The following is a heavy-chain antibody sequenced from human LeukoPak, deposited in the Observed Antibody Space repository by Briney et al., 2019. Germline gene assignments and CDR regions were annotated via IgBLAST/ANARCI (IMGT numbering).Heavy chain of an antibody. CDR3: TSPQADSGATYFRH. J-gene: IGHJ1*01. CDR1: GFTFSGST. D-gene: IGHD6-19*01. Sequence: GGSLKLSCAASGFTFSGSTMHWVRQASGKGLEWIGRIRSKANSYATAYAASVKGRFTISRDDAMNTAYLQMDSLKTEDTAVYYCTSPQADSGATYFRHWGQGTLVTVSS. CDR2: IRSKANSYAT. V-gene: IGHV3-73*01.